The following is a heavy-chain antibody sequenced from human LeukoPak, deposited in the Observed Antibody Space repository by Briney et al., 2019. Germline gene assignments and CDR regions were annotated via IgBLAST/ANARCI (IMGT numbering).Heavy chain of an antibody. Sequence: PGGSLRLSCAASGFTFSSYGMHWVRQAPGKGLEWVAFIRYDGSNKYYADSVKGRFTISRDNSKNTLYLQMNSLRAEDTAVYYCAKADIVVVTASYFDYWGQGTLVTVSS. CDR1: GFTFSSYG. D-gene: IGHD2-21*02. V-gene: IGHV3-30*02. J-gene: IGHJ4*02. CDR3: AKADIVVVTASYFDY. CDR2: IRYDGSNK.